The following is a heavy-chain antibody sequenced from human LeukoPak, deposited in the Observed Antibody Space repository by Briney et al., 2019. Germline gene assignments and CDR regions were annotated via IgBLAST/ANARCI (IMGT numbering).Heavy chain of an antibody. CDR1: GFTFSSYS. CDR2: INHSGST. V-gene: IGHV4-34*08. CDR3: AGGYSSHLDV. J-gene: IGHJ6*04. Sequence: GSLRLSCAASGFTFSSYSMNWVRQPPGKGLEWIGEINHSGSTNYNPSLKSRVTISVDTSKNQFSLKLSSVTAADTAVYYCAGGYSSHLDVWGKGTTVTISS. D-gene: IGHD6-19*01.